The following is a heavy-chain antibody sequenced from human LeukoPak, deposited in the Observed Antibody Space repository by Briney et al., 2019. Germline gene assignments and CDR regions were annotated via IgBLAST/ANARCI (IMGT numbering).Heavy chain of an antibody. J-gene: IGHJ5*02. CDR1: GYTFTGYY. Sequence: ASVKVSCKASGYTFTGYYMHWVRQAPGQGLEWMGWINPNSGGTNYAQKFQGRVTMTRDTSISTAYMELSRLRSDDTAVYYCARDLWVAAAGPNWFDPWGQGTLVTVSS. CDR3: ARDLWVAAAGPNWFDP. V-gene: IGHV1-2*02. CDR2: INPNSGGT. D-gene: IGHD6-13*01.